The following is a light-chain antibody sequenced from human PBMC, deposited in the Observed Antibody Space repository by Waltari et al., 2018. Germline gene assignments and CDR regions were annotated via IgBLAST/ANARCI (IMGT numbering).Light chain of an antibody. CDR2: KDK. CDR1: ELPRQN. J-gene: IGLJ2*01. V-gene: IGLV3-25*03. CDR3: QSLDRSGTVI. Sequence: SYELTQPPSVSVSPGQTARITCSGEELPRQNAYWYQQKSRQAPGLVIYKDKERPSGIPVRFSGSSSGTTVSLTISGVLAEDEADYYCQSLDRSGTVIFGGGTTLTVL.